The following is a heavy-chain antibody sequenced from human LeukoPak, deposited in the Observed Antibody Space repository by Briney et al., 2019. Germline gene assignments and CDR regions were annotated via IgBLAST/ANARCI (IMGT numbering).Heavy chain of an antibody. D-gene: IGHD3-22*01. V-gene: IGHV4-4*07. CDR2: IYTSGGT. J-gene: IGHJ4*02. Sequence: SETLSLTCTVSGGSIGSYYWSWIRQPAGKGLEWIGRIYTSGGTVYNPPLKSRVTMSVDTSKNQFSLKLSSVTAADTAVYYCARGVFYYDTSGRGYYSDYWGQGTLVTVSS. CDR1: GGSIGSYY. CDR3: ARGVFYYDTSGRGYYSDY.